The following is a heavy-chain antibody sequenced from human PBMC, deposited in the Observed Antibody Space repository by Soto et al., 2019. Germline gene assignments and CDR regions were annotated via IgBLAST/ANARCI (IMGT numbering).Heavy chain of an antibody. CDR3: ARAPTTV. CDR2: ITSSSSYK. Sequence: PGGSLRLSCAASGFTFTNYNMNWVRQAPGKGLEWISSITSSSSYKYYADSVKGRFTVSRDNAKNSLYLQMNSLRVEDTAMYYCARAPTTVWGQGTRVTVSS. CDR1: GFTFTNYN. J-gene: IGHJ4*02. V-gene: IGHV3-21*01. D-gene: IGHD1-26*01.